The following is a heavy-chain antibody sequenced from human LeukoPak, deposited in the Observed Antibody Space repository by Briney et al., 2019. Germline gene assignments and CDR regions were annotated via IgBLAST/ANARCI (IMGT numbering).Heavy chain of an antibody. Sequence: GGSLRLSCAASGFTFSSYGMHWVRQAPGKGLEWVAFIRYDGSNKYYADSVKGRFTISRDNSKNTLYLQMNSLRAEDTAVYYCAKVKYYDSSGLDFDYWGQGTLVTVSS. CDR2: IRYDGSNK. D-gene: IGHD3-22*01. CDR1: GFTFSSYG. CDR3: AKVKYYDSSGLDFDY. V-gene: IGHV3-30*02. J-gene: IGHJ4*02.